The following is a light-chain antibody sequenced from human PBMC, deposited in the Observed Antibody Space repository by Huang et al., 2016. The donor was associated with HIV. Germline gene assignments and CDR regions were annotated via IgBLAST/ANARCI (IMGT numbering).Light chain of an antibody. CDR3: QHYSNWPPLT. J-gene: IGKJ4*01. Sequence: IILTQSPATLSVSPGEGATLSCRASQSIGTNLAWYQQGPGQAPRLLVYGASTTATVVPVRFSGSGSGTPFNLTLSSLQSEDFATYYCQHYSNWPPLTFGGGTKVDI. CDR2: GAS. V-gene: IGKV3-15*01. CDR1: QSIGTN.